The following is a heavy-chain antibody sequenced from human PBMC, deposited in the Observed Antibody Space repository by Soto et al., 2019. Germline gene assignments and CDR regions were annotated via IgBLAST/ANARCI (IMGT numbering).Heavy chain of an antibody. CDR3: ARGPPAVGDGYKDY. J-gene: IGHJ4*02. CDR2: IKQDGSEK. Sequence: GGSLRLSCAASGFTFSSYWMSWVRQAPGKGLEWVANIKQDGSEKYYVGSVKGRFTISRDNAKNSLYLQMNSLRAEDTAVYYCARGPPAVGDGYKDYWGQGTLVTVSS. V-gene: IGHV3-7*05. D-gene: IGHD5-12*01. CDR1: GFTFSSYW.